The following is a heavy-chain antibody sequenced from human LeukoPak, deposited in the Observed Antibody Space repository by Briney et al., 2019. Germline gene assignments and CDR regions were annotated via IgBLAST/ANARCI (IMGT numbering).Heavy chain of an antibody. CDR2: MSPNNGDT. CDR1: GYTFTTYD. Sequence: ASVKVSCKTSGYTFTTYDINWVRQATGQGLEWLGWMSPNNGDTGYAQKFQGRVTMTRDTSTNTAYMELSALTSEDTAVYYCAQGYSYGYKCWGQGTLVTVSS. CDR3: AQGYSYGYKC. D-gene: IGHD5-18*01. J-gene: IGHJ4*02. V-gene: IGHV1-8*01.